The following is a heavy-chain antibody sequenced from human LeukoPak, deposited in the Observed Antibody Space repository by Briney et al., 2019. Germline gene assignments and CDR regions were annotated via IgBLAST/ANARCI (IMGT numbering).Heavy chain of an antibody. D-gene: IGHD5-18*01. V-gene: IGHV3-33*01. CDR1: GFTFSSYG. CDR3: ARRFVWLQSVDAFDI. CDR2: IWYDGSNK. Sequence: GGSLRLSCAASGFTFSSYGMHWVRQAPGKGLEWVAVIWYDGSNKYYADSVKGRFTISRDNSKNTLYLQMNSLRAEDTAVYNCARRFVWLQSVDAFDIWGQGTMVTVSS. J-gene: IGHJ3*02.